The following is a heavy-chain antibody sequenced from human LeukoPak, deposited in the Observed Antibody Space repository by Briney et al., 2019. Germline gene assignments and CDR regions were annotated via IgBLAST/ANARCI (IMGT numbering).Heavy chain of an antibody. V-gene: IGHV3-23*01. D-gene: IGHD5-18*01. CDR3: AKRRGYSYGPALDY. Sequence: PGGSLRLSCAASGFTFSNYAMSWVRQAPGKRLEWVSAISGSGGTTYHADSVKGRFTISRDNSKNTLYLQMNTLRAEDTAVYYCAKRRGYSYGPALDYWGQGTLVTVSS. J-gene: IGHJ4*02. CDR1: GFTFSNYA. CDR2: ISGSGGTT.